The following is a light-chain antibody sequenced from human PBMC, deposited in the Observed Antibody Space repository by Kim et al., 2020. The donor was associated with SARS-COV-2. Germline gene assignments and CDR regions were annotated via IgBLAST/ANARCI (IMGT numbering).Light chain of an antibody. Sequence: EIVMTQSPATMSLSPGERATLSCRASKSVSDYLAWYQQKPGQAPRLLIYDASNVVTGIPARFSGSGSGTEFTLTISSLEPEDFAVYYCQQSNKWPPTFGGGTKADIK. CDR3: QQSNKWPPT. V-gene: IGKV3-11*01. CDR2: DAS. J-gene: IGKJ4*01. CDR1: KSVSDY.